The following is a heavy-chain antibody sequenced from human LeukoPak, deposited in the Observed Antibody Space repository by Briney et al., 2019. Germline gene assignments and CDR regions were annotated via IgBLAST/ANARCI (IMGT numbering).Heavy chain of an antibody. Sequence: SETLSLTCTVSGGHISTYYWSWIRQAPGKGLEWIGYIYYSGSTKYNPSLKSRVTISVDTSKNQFSLKLSSVTAADTAVHFCARGITDSIWYLDYWGQGTLVTVSS. CDR2: IYYSGST. CDR1: GGHISTYY. D-gene: IGHD3-22*01. CDR3: ARGITDSIWYLDY. V-gene: IGHV4-59*01. J-gene: IGHJ4*02.